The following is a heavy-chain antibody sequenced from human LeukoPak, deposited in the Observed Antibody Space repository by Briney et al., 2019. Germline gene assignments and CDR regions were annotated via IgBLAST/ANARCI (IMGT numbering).Heavy chain of an antibody. J-gene: IGHJ4*02. CDR2: ISWNSGSI. V-gene: IGHV3-9*03. Sequence: GGSLTLSCAASGFTFDDYAMHWVRQAPGEGLEWVSGISWNSGSIGYADSVKGRFTIARDNAKNSLYLQMNSLRAEDMALYYCAKGYCSSTSCYPFDYWGQGTLVTVSS. CDR1: GFTFDDYA. D-gene: IGHD2-2*01. CDR3: AKGYCSSTSCYPFDY.